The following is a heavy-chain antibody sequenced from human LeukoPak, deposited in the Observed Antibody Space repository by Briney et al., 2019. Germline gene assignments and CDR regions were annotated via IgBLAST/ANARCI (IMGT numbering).Heavy chain of an antibody. J-gene: IGHJ4*02. CDR3: AKCGRGQQLALLIPVFDY. D-gene: IGHD6-13*01. CDR1: GFTFSSYA. V-gene: IGHV3-23*01. Sequence: GGSLRLSCAASGFTFSSYAMSWVRQAPGKGLEWVSAISGSGGSTYYADSVKGRFTISRDNSKNTLYLQMNSLRAEDTAVYYCAKCGRGQQLALLIPVFDYWGQGTLVTVS. CDR2: ISGSGGST.